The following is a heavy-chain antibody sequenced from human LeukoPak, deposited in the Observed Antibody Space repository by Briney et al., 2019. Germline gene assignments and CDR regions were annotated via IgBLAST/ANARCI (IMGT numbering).Heavy chain of an antibody. Sequence: GGSLRLSCAASGFTFSSYGMHWVRQAPGKGLEWVAFIRYDGSNKYYADSVKGRFTISRDNSKNTLYLQMNSLRAEDTAVYYCAREGGTSSSSWRPGDYWGQGTLVTVSS. V-gene: IGHV3-30*02. J-gene: IGHJ4*02. CDR3: AREGGTSSSSWRPGDY. D-gene: IGHD6-13*01. CDR2: IRYDGSNK. CDR1: GFTFSSYG.